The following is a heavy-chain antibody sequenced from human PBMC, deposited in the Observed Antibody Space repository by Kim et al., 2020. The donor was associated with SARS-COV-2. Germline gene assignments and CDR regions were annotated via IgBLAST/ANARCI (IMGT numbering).Heavy chain of an antibody. Sequence: YADSVKGRFTISRDNSKNTLYLQMNSLRAEDTAVYYCARASGERWLQPDYWGQGTLVTVSS. V-gene: IGHV3-33*01. CDR3: ARASGERWLQPDY. J-gene: IGHJ4*02. D-gene: IGHD5-12*01.